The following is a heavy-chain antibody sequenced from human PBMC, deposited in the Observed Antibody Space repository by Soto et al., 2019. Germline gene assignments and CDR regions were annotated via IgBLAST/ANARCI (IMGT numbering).Heavy chain of an antibody. J-gene: IGHJ4*02. D-gene: IGHD2-21*02. V-gene: IGHV4-59*08. CDR2: IYYSGST. CDR1: GGSISSYY. Sequence: PSETLSLTCTVSGGSISSYYWSWIRQPPGKGLEWIGYIYYSGSTNYNPSLKSRVTISVDTSKNQFSLNLRSVTAADPAVYYCARVGEVVTASCRGGSLDYCRQVPLVAV. CDR3: ARVGEVVTASCRGGSLDY.